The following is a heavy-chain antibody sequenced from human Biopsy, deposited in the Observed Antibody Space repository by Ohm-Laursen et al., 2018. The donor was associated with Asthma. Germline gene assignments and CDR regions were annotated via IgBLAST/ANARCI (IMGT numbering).Heavy chain of an antibody. V-gene: IGHV3-30*03. CDR1: GFTVSRDH. J-gene: IGHJ4*02. CDR3: ARKARHGDYDFDY. Sequence: SLRLSCAASGFTVSRDHMFWVRQAPGKGLEWVGVISKDASTQDYADSVKGRFTMARDNSKNTLDLQMNSLREEDTAVYYCARKARHGDYDFDYWGQGTLVTVSS. CDR2: ISKDASTQ. D-gene: IGHD4-17*01.